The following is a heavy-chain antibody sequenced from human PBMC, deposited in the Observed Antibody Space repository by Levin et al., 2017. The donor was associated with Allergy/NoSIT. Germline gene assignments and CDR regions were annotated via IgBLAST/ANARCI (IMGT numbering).Heavy chain of an antibody. D-gene: IGHD3-22*01. CDR3: ASRGETRYYYDSSGYYYSPFDY. CDR1: GGTFSSYA. Sequence: GASVKVSCKASGGTFSSYAISWVRQAPGQGLEWMGGIIPIFGTANYAQKFQGRVTITADESTSTAYMELSSLRSEDTAVYYCASRGETRYYYDSSGYYYSPFDYWGQGTLVTVSS. V-gene: IGHV1-69*13. CDR2: IIPIFGTA. J-gene: IGHJ4*02.